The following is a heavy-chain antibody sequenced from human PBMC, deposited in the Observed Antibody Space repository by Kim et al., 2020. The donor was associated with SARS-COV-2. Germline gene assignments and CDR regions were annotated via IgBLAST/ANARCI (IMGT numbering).Heavy chain of an antibody. V-gene: IGHV3-30*04. J-gene: IGHJ6*02. CDR2: ISYDGSNK. Sequence: LSLTCAASGFTFSSYAMHWVRQAPGKGLEWVAVISYDGSNKYYADSVKGRFTISRDNSKNTLYLQMNSLRAEDTAVYYCARGVIVVVPAAIPYYYGMDVWGQGTTVTVSS. CDR3: ARGVIVVVPAAIPYYYGMDV. CDR1: GFTFSSYA. D-gene: IGHD2-2*01.